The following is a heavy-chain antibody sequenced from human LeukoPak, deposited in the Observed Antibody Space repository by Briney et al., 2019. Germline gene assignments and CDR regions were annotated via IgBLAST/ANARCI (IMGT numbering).Heavy chain of an antibody. CDR2: ISSSGHTI. Sequence: PGGSLRLSCAASGFTFSDYYMSWIRQAPGKGLEWVSYISSSGHTIYYADSVKGRFTISRDNAKNSLYLQMNSLRAEDTAVYYCATTGTLWFRESPGYWGQGTLVTVSS. CDR3: ATTGTLWFRESPGY. CDR1: GFTFSDYY. D-gene: IGHD3-10*01. J-gene: IGHJ4*02. V-gene: IGHV3-11*01.